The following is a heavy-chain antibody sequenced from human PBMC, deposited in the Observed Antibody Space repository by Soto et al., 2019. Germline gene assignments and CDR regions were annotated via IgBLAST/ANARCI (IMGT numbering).Heavy chain of an antibody. CDR1: GGSFSGCY. CDR2: INHSGST. J-gene: IGHJ5*02. D-gene: IGHD3-10*01. V-gene: IGHV4-34*01. Sequence: SETLSLTCAVYGGSFSGCYWSWIRQPPGKGLEWIGEINHSGSTNYNPSLKSRVTISVDTSKNQFSLKLSSVTAADTAVYYCARATRITMVRGVITSGWFAPWGQGTLVTVSS. CDR3: ARATRITMVRGVITSGWFAP.